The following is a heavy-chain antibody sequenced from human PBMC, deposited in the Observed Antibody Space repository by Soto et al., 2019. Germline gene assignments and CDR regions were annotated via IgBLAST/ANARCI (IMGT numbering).Heavy chain of an antibody. V-gene: IGHV3-74*01. CDR3: ARGPTGWYGYDY. D-gene: IGHD6-19*01. CDR2: IYSDGSRT. CDR1: GFTFSSSW. Sequence: EVQLVESGGGLVQPGGSLRLSCAASGFTFSSSWMHWVRQAPGKGLVWVSRIYSDGSRTNYADSVQGRFTISRDNAKNTLYLQMNSVRAEDTALYYCARGPTGWYGYDYWGQGTLVTVSS. J-gene: IGHJ4*02.